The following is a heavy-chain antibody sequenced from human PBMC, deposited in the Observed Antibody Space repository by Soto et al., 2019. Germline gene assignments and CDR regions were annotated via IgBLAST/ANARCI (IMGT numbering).Heavy chain of an antibody. CDR1: GFTFSDYF. Sequence: PGGSLRLSCAASGFTFSDYFMTWVRQAPGKGLEWVSYISGSGSSSIVYADSVRGRFTISRDNVKNSMYLQMNSLRADDTAVYYCAKSTATPNGWWGYGLDVWGQGTTVTVSS. V-gene: IGHV3-11*01. J-gene: IGHJ6*02. CDR2: ISGSGSSSI. D-gene: IGHD2-15*01. CDR3: AKSTATPNGWWGYGLDV.